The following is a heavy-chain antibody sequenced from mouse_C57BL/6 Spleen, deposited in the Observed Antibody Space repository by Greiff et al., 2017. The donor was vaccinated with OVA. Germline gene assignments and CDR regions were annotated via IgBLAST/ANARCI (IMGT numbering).Heavy chain of an antibody. J-gene: IGHJ1*03. CDR1: GYAFSSSW. Sequence: QVQLQQSGPELVKPGASVKISCKASGYAFSSSWMNWVKQRPGKGLEWIGRIYPGDGGTNYNGKFKGKATLTADKSSSTAYMQLSSLTSEDSAVYFCARGITDWYFDVWGTGTTVTVSS. V-gene: IGHV1-82*01. CDR2: IYPGDGGT. D-gene: IGHD1-1*01. CDR3: ARGITDWYFDV.